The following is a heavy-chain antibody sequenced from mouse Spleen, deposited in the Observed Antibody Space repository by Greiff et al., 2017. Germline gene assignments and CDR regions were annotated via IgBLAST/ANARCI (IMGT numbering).Heavy chain of an antibody. Sequence: QVQLQQPGAELVMPGASVKLSCKASGYTFTSYWMHWVKQRPGQGLEWIGEIDPSDSYTNYNQKFKGKATLTVDKSSSTACMQLSSLTSEDSAVYYCARSDGNYDFDYWGQGTTLTVSS. J-gene: IGHJ2*01. CDR2: IDPSDSYT. CDR1: GYTFTSYW. CDR3: ARSDGNYDFDY. D-gene: IGHD2-1*01. V-gene: IGHV1-69*01.